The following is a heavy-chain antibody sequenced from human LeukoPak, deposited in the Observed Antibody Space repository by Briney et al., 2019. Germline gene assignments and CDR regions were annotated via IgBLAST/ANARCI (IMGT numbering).Heavy chain of an antibody. CDR1: GGSISTDY. V-gene: IGHV4-4*07. CDR2: IYTSGST. Sequence: KPSETLSLTCTVSGGSISTDYWTWIRRPAGKGLEWIGLIYTSGSTNYNPSLKSRVTMSVDTSKNQFSLKLTSVTAADTAVYYCASDFGYWGQGTLVTVSS. D-gene: IGHD3-10*01. CDR3: ASDFGY. J-gene: IGHJ4*02.